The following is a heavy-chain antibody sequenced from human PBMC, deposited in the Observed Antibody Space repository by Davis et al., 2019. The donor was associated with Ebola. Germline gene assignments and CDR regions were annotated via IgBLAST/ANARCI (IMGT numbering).Heavy chain of an antibody. CDR1: GFTFSDHY. J-gene: IGHJ4*02. D-gene: IGHD3-16*01. V-gene: IGHV3-11*06. CDR3: ARSTFLDY. Sequence: GESLKISCAASGFTFSDHYMSWIRQAPGKGLEWVSKISSKSTRTEYADSVRGRFTISRDNSKNTLYLQMNSLRAEDTAVYYCARSTFLDYWGQGTLVTVSS. CDR2: ISSKSTRT.